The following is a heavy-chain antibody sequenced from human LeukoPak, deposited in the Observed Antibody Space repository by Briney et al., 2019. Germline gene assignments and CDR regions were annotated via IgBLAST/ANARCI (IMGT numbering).Heavy chain of an antibody. Sequence: SETLSLTCTVSGGSISSYYWSWIRQPPGKGLEWIGNIFYTGSTKYNPSLKSRLTMSVDTSKNQFSLNLNSVTAADTAVYFCAKSKYYDSSGYYSFEFWGRGTLVTVSS. V-gene: IGHV4-59*12. D-gene: IGHD3-22*01. CDR2: IFYTGST. CDR1: GGSISSYY. J-gene: IGHJ4*02. CDR3: AKSKYYDSSGYYSFEF.